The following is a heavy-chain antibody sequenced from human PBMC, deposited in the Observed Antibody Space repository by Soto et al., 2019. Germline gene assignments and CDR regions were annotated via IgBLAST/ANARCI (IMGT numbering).Heavy chain of an antibody. J-gene: IGHJ3*02. CDR2: ISGSGGST. CDR3: AKDRTVTTLIPDAFDI. D-gene: IGHD4-17*01. CDR1: GFTFSSYA. V-gene: IGHV3-23*01. Sequence: GGSLRLSCAASGFTFSSYAMSWVRQAPGKGLEWVSAISGSGGSTYYADSVKGRFTISRDNSKNTLYLQMNSLRAEDTAVYYCAKDRTVTTLIPDAFDIWGQGTMVTVSS.